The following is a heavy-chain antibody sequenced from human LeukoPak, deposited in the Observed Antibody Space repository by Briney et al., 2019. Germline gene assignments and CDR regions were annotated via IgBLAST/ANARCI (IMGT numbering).Heavy chain of an antibody. CDR3: ARHGMGGSYYGGDY. V-gene: IGHV5-51*01. CDR2: IYPSDSDT. Sequence: PGESLQISCKGSGYPFNCFWIAWVRQMPGKGLEWMGIIYPSDSDTKYRPSVQGQVTISADRSINTAYLQWSSLKASDTAMYYCARHGMGGSYYGGDYWGQGTLVTVSS. D-gene: IGHD1-26*01. CDR1: GYPFNCFW. J-gene: IGHJ4*02.